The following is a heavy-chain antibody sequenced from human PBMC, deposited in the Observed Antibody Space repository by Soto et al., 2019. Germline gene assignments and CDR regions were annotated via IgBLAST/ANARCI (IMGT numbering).Heavy chain of an antibody. Sequence: SVKVSCKASGGTFSSYAISWVRQAPGQGLEWMGGIIPIFGTANYAQKFQGRVTITADESTSTAYMELSSLRSEDTAVYYCATDLRESSSWPTIDYWGQGTLVTVSS. J-gene: IGHJ4*02. CDR1: GGTFSSYA. V-gene: IGHV1-69*13. CDR2: IIPIFGTA. D-gene: IGHD6-13*01. CDR3: ATDLRESSSWPTIDY.